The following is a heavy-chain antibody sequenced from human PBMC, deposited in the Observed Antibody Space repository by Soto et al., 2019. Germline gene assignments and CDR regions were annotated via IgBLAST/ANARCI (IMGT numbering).Heavy chain of an antibody. CDR3: ARVSRYDYVWGSYRLFDY. CDR2: MNPSTGNS. J-gene: IGHJ4*02. Sequence: QVQMVQSGAEVAKPGASVKVSCKASGYTFTTYDIHWVRQATGQGLEWMGWMNPSTGNSRFAQQFLGRVTMTRDTSISTAYMELSGLRSDDTAIYYCARVSRYDYVWGSYRLFDYWGQGTLVTVSS. V-gene: IGHV1-8*01. CDR1: GYTFTTYD. D-gene: IGHD3-16*02.